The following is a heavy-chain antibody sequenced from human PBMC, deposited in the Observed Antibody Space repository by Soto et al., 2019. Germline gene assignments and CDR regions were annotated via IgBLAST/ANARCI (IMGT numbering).Heavy chain of an antibody. Sequence: SESPSLTCTVCGGSISVYYWSWIRQPPGQGLEWIGYIYYSGSTNCNSSLKSRVTISIDTSKNQFSLQVSSVNAADTAVYYCAKHRAISGPTGGYGMDVWGQGTTVTVSS. V-gene: IGHV4-59*08. CDR2: IYYSGST. D-gene: IGHD1-20*01. CDR1: GGSISVYY. CDR3: AKHRAISGPTGGYGMDV. J-gene: IGHJ6*02.